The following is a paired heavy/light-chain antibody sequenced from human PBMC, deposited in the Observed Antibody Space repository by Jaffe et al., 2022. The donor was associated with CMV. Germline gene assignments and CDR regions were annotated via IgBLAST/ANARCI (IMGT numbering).Light chain of an antibody. CDR1: QSLLHSDGYNY. V-gene: IGKV2-28*01. CDR3: MQALQTPLT. Sequence: DIVMTQSPLSLPVTPGEPASISCRSSQSLLHSDGYNYLDWYLQKPGKSPQVLIYLGSNRASGVPDRFSGSGSGTDFTLKISRVEAEDVGVYYCMQALQTPLTFGGGTKVEIK. J-gene: IGKJ4*01. CDR2: LGS.
Heavy chain of an antibody. CDR2: IHYSGDT. J-gene: IGHJ3*01. CDR1: GGSISSNSYY. Sequence: QLQLQESGPGLVKPSETLSVTCTVSGGSISSNSYYWGWIRQPPGKGLEWIGSIHYSGDTYHNLSLKRRVTISVDTSKNQFSLKLSSVTAADTAVYYCARRPHGDYSGAFDVWGQGTMVTVSS. CDR3: ARRPHGDYSGAFDV. D-gene: IGHD4-17*01. V-gene: IGHV4-39*01.